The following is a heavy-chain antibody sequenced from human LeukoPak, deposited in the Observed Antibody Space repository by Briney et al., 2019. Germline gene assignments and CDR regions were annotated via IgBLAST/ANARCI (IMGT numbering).Heavy chain of an antibody. Sequence: SETLSLTCTVSGGSISGWYWSWIRQPPGKGLEWIGYFYGSGNTNYNPSLKSRVTMSIDTSKNQFSLKLTSVTAADTATYYCARETSLAGFASGLGFNYWGQGILVTVSS. CDR2: FYGSGNT. CDR3: ARETSLAGFASGLGFNY. CDR1: GGSISGWY. J-gene: IGHJ4*02. V-gene: IGHV4-59*01. D-gene: IGHD6-19*01.